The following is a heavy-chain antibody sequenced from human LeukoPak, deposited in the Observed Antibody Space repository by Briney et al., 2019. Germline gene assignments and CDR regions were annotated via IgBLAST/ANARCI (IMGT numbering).Heavy chain of an antibody. D-gene: IGHD4-17*01. J-gene: IGHJ4*02. V-gene: IGHV4-59*01. Sequence: PSETLSLTCTVSGGSISSYYWSWIRQPPGKGLEWIGYIYYSGSTNYNPSLKSRVTISVDTSKNQFSLKLSSVTAADTAVYYCARESSVLLDYDDSGFDYWGQGTLVTVSS. CDR3: ARESSVLLDYDDSGFDY. CDR1: GGSISSYY. CDR2: IYYSGST.